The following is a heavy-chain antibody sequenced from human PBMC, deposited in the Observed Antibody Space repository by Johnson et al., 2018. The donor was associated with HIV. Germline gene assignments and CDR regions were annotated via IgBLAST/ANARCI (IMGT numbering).Heavy chain of an antibody. J-gene: IGHJ3*02. CDR2: INWNGGST. D-gene: IGHD2-2*01. V-gene: IGHV3-20*04. CDR1: GFTFDDYG. Sequence: VQLVESGGGVVRPGGSLRLSCAASGFTFDDYGMSWVRQVPGKGLEWVSGINWNGGSTGYADSVKGRFTISRDNAKNSLFLQMNSRRAGDTAVYYCAREDCSSTRCSDWDSAFDIWGQGTMVTVSS. CDR3: AREDCSSTRCSDWDSAFDI.